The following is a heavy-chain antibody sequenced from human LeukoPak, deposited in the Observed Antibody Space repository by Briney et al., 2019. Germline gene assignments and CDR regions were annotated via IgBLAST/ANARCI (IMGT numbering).Heavy chain of an antibody. J-gene: IGHJ4*02. V-gene: IGHV4-39*07. Sequence: PSETLSLTCTVSGDSISSGGHYWGWIRQTPGKRLEWIGNIYFSGYTSYNPSLKSRLTMSVDTSKNQLFLNLDSVTAADTAVYYCARDSGFWLYWGQGTLVTVSS. CDR1: GDSISSGGHY. CDR3: ARDSGFWLY. D-gene: IGHD3-22*01. CDR2: IYFSGYT.